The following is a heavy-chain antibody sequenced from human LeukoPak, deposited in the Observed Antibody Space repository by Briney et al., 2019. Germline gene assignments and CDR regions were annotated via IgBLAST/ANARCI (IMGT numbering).Heavy chain of an antibody. CDR2: IKQDGSDF. J-gene: IGHJ4*02. CDR1: GFIFSTYW. Sequence: GGSLRLSCAASGFIFSTYWMSWVRQAPGKGLEWVANIKQDGSDFNYVDSVKGRFTISRDNAKKSLFLQMNNVRAEDTAVYYCARVLYYYDSSGYYYYFDYWGQGTLVTVSS. D-gene: IGHD3-22*01. CDR3: ARVLYYYDSSGYYYYFDY. V-gene: IGHV3-7*03.